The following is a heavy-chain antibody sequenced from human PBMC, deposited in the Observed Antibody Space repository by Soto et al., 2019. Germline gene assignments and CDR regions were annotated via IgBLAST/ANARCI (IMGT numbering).Heavy chain of an antibody. D-gene: IGHD4-17*01. J-gene: IGHJ6*02. CDR2: IIPIFGTA. V-gene: IGHV1-69*13. Sequence: GASVKVSCKASGGTFSSYAISWVRQAPGQGLEWMGGIIPIFGTANYAQKFQGRVTITADESTSTAYMELSSLRSEDTAVYYCAVGVTTVYHYYYGMDVWGQGTTVTVS. CDR3: AVGVTTVYHYYYGMDV. CDR1: GGTFSSYA.